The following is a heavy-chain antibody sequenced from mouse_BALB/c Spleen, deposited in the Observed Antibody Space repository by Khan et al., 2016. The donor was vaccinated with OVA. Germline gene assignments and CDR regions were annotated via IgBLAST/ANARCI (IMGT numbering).Heavy chain of an antibody. CDR3: ARELRFGGFAY. D-gene: IGHD1-1*01. Sequence: QVQLQESGPGLVAPSQNLSITCTVSGFSLTDYGVNWVRQPPGKGLEWLGMIWGDGSTAYNSALKSRLSISKDNSKSQVFLKMNSLQTDDTAMYFSARELRFGGFAYWGQGTLVTVSA. CDR2: IWGDGST. V-gene: IGHV2-6-7*01. J-gene: IGHJ3*01. CDR1: GFSLTDYG.